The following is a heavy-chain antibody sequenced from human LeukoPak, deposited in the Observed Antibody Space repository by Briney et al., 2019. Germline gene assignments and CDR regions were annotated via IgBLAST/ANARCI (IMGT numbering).Heavy chain of an antibody. Sequence: SETLSLTCAVYGGSFSDYYWTWIRQPPGKGLEWIGEINHSGSTDYNPSLKSRVTISVDTSKNQFSLNLSSVTAADTAVYYCARLPTRSSSSTYFFYMDVWGKGTTVTVSS. CDR3: ARLPTRSSSSTYFFYMDV. J-gene: IGHJ6*03. CDR1: GGSFSDYY. V-gene: IGHV4-34*01. D-gene: IGHD6-6*01. CDR2: INHSGST.